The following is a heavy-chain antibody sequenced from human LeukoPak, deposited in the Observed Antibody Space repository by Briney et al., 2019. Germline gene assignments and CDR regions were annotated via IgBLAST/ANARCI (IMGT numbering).Heavy chain of an antibody. Sequence: ASVKVSCKASGYTFTSYGISWVRQAPGQGLEWMGWTSAYNGNTNYAQKLQGRVTMTTDTSTSTAYMELRSLRSDDTAVYYCARRGYCSSTSCEKFDYWGQGTLVTVSS. CDR1: GYTFTSYG. D-gene: IGHD2-2*01. J-gene: IGHJ4*02. V-gene: IGHV1-18*04. CDR2: TSAYNGNT. CDR3: ARRGYCSSTSCEKFDY.